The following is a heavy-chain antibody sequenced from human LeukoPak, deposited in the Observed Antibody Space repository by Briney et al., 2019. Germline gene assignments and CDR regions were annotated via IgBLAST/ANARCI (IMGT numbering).Heavy chain of an antibody. CDR2: ISYDGSKK. V-gene: IGHV3-30*03. D-gene: IGHD5-24*01. CDR3: ARANTEGRWLQFGY. Sequence: GRSLRLSCAASRFTFSNYGMHWVRQAPGKGLEWVAVISYDGSKKYYGDSVKGRFTISRDNSKNTVYLQMNSLRAEDTAVYYCARANTEGRWLQFGYWGQGTLVTVSS. J-gene: IGHJ4*02. CDR1: RFTFSNYG.